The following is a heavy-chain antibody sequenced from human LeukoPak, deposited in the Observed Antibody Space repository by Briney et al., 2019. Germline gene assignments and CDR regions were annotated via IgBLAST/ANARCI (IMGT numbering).Heavy chain of an antibody. CDR2: ISYDGSNK. CDR3: AKDKMRGASNYFGY. Sequence: HSGRSLRLSCAASGFTFSSYGMHWVSQAPGKGLEWEAVISYDGSNKYYADSVKGRFTISRDNSKNTLYLQMNSLRAEDTAVYYCAKDKMRGASNYFGYWGQGTLVTVSS. D-gene: IGHD1-26*01. CDR1: GFTFSSYG. V-gene: IGHV3-30*18. J-gene: IGHJ4*02.